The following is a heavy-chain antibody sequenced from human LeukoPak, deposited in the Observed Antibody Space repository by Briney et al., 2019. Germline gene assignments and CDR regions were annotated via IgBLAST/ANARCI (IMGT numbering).Heavy chain of an antibody. D-gene: IGHD3-10*01. CDR2: VYTDGNI. CDR3: ARGRFGDPLNY. CDR1: GFTVSSNY. J-gene: IGHJ4*02. Sequence: GGSLRLSCAASGFTVSSNYMSWVRQAPGKGLEWVSVVYTDGNIYYADSVKGRFTISKDNSKNTVDLLMHSVTAEDTALYYCARGRFGDPLNYWGQGTLVTVSS. V-gene: IGHV3-53*01.